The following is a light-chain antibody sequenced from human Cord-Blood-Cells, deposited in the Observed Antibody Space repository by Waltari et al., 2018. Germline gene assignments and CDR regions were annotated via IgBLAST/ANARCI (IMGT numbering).Light chain of an antibody. J-gene: IGKJ4*01. CDR2: DAS. CDR1: QSVSSY. Sequence: EIVLTQSPATLSLSPGERATLSCRASQSVSSYLAWYQQKPGQAPRLLIYDASNRATGIPARFSGSGSWTDFTLTISSLQPEDFASYYCQQRSNWPPTFGGGTKVEIK. V-gene: IGKV3-11*01. CDR3: QQRSNWPPT.